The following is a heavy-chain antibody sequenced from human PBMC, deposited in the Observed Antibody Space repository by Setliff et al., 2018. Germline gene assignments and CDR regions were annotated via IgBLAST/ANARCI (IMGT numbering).Heavy chain of an antibody. D-gene: IGHD3-22*01. Sequence: SETLSLTCTVSGGSLRGNEIFWGWIRQPPGKGLEWIGSIYYTGDPYYNPSLKSRVTMSVDTSRNQLSLKLTSVTAADTAVYYCARLALTGYDSSGYYYALDYYYYMDVWGKGTTVTVSS. CDR2: IYYTGDP. CDR1: GGSLRGNEIF. V-gene: IGHV4-39*01. J-gene: IGHJ6*03. CDR3: ARLALTGYDSSGYYYALDYYYYMDV.